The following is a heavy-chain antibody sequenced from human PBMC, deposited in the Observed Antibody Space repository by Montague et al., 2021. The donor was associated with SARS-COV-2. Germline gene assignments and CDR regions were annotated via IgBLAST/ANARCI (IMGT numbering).Heavy chain of an antibody. CDR3: ASHPVFQQLYS. Sequence: SETRSLTCAVSGASVSSINWWSRGRQPTRRGMVWFVEIQHNGITNFNPPTRSRDTTSLDTTRNQFFLTLNAVTAADTASDYCASHPVFQQLYSWGQGTLVSVSS. D-gene: IGHD6-13*01. CDR1: GASVSSINW. J-gene: IGHJ1*01. V-gene: IGHV4-4*02. CDR2: IQHNGIT.